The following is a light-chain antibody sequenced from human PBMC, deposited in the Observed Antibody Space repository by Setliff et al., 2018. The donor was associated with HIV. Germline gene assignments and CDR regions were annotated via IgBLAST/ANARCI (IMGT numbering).Light chain of an antibody. CDR3: SSYTTSNTYV. J-gene: IGLJ1*01. CDR1: SSDVGSYNR. CDR2: EVS. Sequence: QSVLTQPPSVSGSPGQSVTISCTGTSSDVGSYNRVSWYQQPPGTAPKPMIYEVSYRPSGVPDRFSGSKSVNTASLTISGLQAEDEADYYCSSYTTSNTYVFGTGTKVT. V-gene: IGLV2-18*02.